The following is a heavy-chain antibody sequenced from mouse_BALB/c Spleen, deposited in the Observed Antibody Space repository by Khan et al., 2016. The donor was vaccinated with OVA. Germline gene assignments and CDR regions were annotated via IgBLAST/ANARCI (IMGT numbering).Heavy chain of an antibody. CDR2: IRYDGDS. D-gene: IGHD3-1*01. J-gene: IGHJ3*01. V-gene: IGHV3-6*02. CDR3: ARGGSSGPAWFTS. Sequence: EVQLQESGPGLVKPSQSLSLTCSVTGYSITSGYFWNWIRQFPENKLEWMGYIRYDGDSNYNPSLINRISITRDPPKNQFFLRLNSVTPEDTATYYCARGGSSGPAWFTSWGQGTLLTVSA. CDR1: GYSITSGYF.